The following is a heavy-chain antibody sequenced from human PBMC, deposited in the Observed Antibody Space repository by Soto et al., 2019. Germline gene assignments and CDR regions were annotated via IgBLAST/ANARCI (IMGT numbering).Heavy chain of an antibody. J-gene: IGHJ3*02. D-gene: IGHD5-18*01. CDR1: GFNFSSYW. V-gene: IGHV3-7*05. CDR2: IKQDGSEK. CDR3: ARDRYREAFDI. Sequence: GGSLRLSCAASGFNFSSYWMSWVRQAPGKGLEWVANIKQDGSEKYYVDSVKGRFTISRDNAKNSLYLQMNSLRAEDTALYYCARDRYREAFDIWGQGTMVTVSS.